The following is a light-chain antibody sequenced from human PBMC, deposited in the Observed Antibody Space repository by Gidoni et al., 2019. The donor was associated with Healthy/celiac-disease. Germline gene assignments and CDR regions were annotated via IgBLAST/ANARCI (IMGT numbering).Light chain of an antibody. J-gene: IGKJ4*01. V-gene: IGKV1-8*01. CDR2: AAS. CDR1: QGISSS. CDR3: QQYYSYPT. Sequence: AIRMTQSPSSFSASTGDRVTITCRASQGISSSLAWYQQKPGKAPKLLIYAASTLQSGVPSRFSGSGSGTDFTLTISCLQSEDFATYYCQQYYSYPTFGGGTKVEIK.